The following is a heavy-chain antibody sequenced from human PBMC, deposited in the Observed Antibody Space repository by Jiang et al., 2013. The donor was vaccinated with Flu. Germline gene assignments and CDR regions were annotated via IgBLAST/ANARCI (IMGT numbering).Heavy chain of an antibody. J-gene: IGHJ4*02. Sequence: VQLVESGGGLVQPGGSLRLSCAASGFTFSDHHMDWVRQAPGKGLEWVGRNRHRANSYITHYAASVEGRFTISRDDSKNSLYLQMNSLKTEDTAVYWCVRDFTGYYSFDYWGQGALVTVSS. V-gene: IGHV3-72*01. D-gene: IGHD2/OR15-2a*01. CDR2: NRHRANSYIT. CDR3: VRDFTGYYSFDY. CDR1: GFTFSDHH.